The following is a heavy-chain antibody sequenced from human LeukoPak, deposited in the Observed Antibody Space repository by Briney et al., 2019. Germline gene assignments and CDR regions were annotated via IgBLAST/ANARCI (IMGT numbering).Heavy chain of an antibody. V-gene: IGHV1-8*01. CDR3: ARAPFGVVIRYYYYYMDV. D-gene: IGHD3-3*01. CDR1: GYTFTSHD. CDR2: MNPNSGNT. J-gene: IGHJ6*03. Sequence: EASVKVSCKASGYTFTSHDINWVRQATGQGLEWMGWMNPNSGNTGYAQKFQGRVTMTRNTSISTAYMELSSLRSEDTAVYYCARAPFGVVIRYYYYYMDVWGKGTTVTVSS.